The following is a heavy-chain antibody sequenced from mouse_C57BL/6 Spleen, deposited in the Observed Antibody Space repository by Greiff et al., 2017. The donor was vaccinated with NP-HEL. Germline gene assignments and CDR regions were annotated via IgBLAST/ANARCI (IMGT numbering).Heavy chain of an antibody. Sequence: EVQVVESGPGMVKPSQSLSLTCTVTGYSITSGYDWHWIRHFPGNKLEWMGYISYSGSTNYNPSLKSRISITHDTSKNHFFLKLNSVTTEDTATYYCARGEGRYWYFDVWGTGTTVTVSS. V-gene: IGHV3-1*01. CDR3: ARGEGRYWYFDV. CDR1: GYSITSGYD. CDR2: ISYSGST. J-gene: IGHJ1*03.